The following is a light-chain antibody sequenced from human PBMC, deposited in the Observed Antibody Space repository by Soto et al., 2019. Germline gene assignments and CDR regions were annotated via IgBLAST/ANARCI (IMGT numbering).Light chain of an antibody. J-gene: IGLJ1*01. CDR3: SSYTSSSTPKV. Sequence: LTQPASVSGSPGQSITISCTGTSSDVGGYNYVSWYQQHPGKAPKLMIYDVSNRPSGVSNRFSGSKSGNTASLTISGLQAEDEADYYCSSYTSSSTPKVFGTGTKVTVL. V-gene: IGLV2-14*01. CDR1: SSDVGGYNY. CDR2: DVS.